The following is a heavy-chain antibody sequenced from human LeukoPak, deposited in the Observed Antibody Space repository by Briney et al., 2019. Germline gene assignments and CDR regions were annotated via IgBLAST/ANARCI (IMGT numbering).Heavy chain of an antibody. Sequence: GESLNIPCKGSGSSFTSYWIGWVRQVPGKGLEGMGIIYPGESDTRYSPSFQGQVTISADNSISTAYLQWSSLKASDTAMYSCARHCYGYYFDYWGQGTLVTVSS. CDR2: IYPGESDT. D-gene: IGHD2-15*01. CDR3: ARHCYGYYFDY. CDR1: GSSFTSYW. J-gene: IGHJ4*02. V-gene: IGHV5-51*01.